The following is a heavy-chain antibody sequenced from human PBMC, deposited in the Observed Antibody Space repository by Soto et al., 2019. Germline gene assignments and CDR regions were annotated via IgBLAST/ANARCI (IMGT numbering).Heavy chain of an antibody. CDR3: ARYDGGYDSNYYYYMDV. V-gene: IGHV3-48*02. Sequence: GGSLRLSCAASGFTFSSYSMNWVRQAPGKGLEWVSYISSSSRTIYYPESVKGRFTISRDNAKNSLYLQMNSLRDEDTAVYYCARYDGGYDSNYYYYMDVWGKGTTVTVSS. J-gene: IGHJ6*03. CDR1: GFTFSSYS. CDR2: ISSSSRTI. D-gene: IGHD5-12*01.